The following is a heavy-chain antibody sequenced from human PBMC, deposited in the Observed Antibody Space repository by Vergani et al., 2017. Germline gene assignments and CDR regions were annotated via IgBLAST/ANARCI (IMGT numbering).Heavy chain of an antibody. J-gene: IGHJ4*02. Sequence: EVQLLESGGGLVQPGGSLRLSCAASGFTFSSYAMSWVRRAPGKGLEWVSAISGSGGSTYYADSVKGRFTISRDNSKNTLYLQMNSLRAEDTAVYYCAKGLGSGYYLDYWGQGTLVTVSS. D-gene: IGHD3-3*01. CDR3: AKGLGSGYYLDY. V-gene: IGHV3-23*01. CDR2: ISGSGGST. CDR1: GFTFSSYA.